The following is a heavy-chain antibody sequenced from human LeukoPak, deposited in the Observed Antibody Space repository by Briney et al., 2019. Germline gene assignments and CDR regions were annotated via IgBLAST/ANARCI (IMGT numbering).Heavy chain of an antibody. CDR3: ASYGSANL. CDR2: ISSSGTTI. Sequence: SGGSLRLSCVASGFTFSSFEMNWVRQAPGKGLEWVSYISSSGTTISYADSVRGRFTISRDNANSSLYLQMNSLRVEDTAFYHCASYGSANLWGQGTLVTVSS. CDR1: GFTFSSFE. D-gene: IGHD3-10*01. V-gene: IGHV3-48*03. J-gene: IGHJ5*02.